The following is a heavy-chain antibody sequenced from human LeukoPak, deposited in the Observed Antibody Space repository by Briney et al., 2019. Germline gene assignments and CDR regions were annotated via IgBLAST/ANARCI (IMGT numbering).Heavy chain of an antibody. CDR2: INPSGRST. D-gene: IGHD3-3*01. Sequence: GASVTVSCKASGYTFTNYDMHWVRQAPGQGLEWMGIINPSGRSTNYAQKFQGRVTMTRDILTSTVYMELRSLGREDPAVYYCTRDTRLLDFDAFDIWGQGTMVTVSS. CDR3: TRDTRLLDFDAFDI. J-gene: IGHJ3*02. V-gene: IGHV1-46*01. CDR1: GYTFTNYD.